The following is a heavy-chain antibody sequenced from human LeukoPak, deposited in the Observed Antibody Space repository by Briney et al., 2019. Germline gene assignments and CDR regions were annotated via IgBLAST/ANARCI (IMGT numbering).Heavy chain of an antibody. V-gene: IGHV1-69-2*01. CDR3: STDTTSNWFDP. J-gene: IGHJ5*02. CDR2: VDPEDGET. Sequence: ASVKVSCKVSGYTFTDYYMHWVQQAPGKGLEWMGLVDPEDGETIYAEKFQGRVTITADTSTDTAYMELCSLRSEDTAVYYCSTDTTSNWFDPWGQGTLVTVSS. CDR1: GYTFTDYY. D-gene: IGHD1-1*01.